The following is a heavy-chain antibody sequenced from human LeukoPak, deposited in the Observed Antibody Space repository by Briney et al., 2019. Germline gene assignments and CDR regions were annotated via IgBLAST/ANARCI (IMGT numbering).Heavy chain of an antibody. J-gene: IGHJ6*02. CDR1: GFTFSSYA. D-gene: IGHD6-19*01. CDR3: AKAGRRQWLVPYYYYGMDV. CDR2: ISYDGSNK. Sequence: GGSLRLSCAASGFTFSSYAMHWVRQAPGKGLEWVAVISYDGSNKYYADSVKGRFTISRDNSKNTLYLQMNSLRAEDTAVYYCAKAGRRQWLVPYYYYGMDVWGQGTTVTVSS. V-gene: IGHV3-30*04.